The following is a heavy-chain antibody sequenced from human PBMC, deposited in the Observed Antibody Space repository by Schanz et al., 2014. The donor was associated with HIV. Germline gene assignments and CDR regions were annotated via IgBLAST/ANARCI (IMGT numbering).Heavy chain of an antibody. Sequence: EGQLVESGGGLVQPGRSLRLSCAASGFTFDDYAMHWVRQAPGKGLEWVSGISWNGASIGYADSVKGRFTISRDNAKNSLYLQMNSLIVEDTALFYCVSQGHTDEGNFELWGQGTTVTVSS. CDR3: VSQGHTDEGNFEL. CDR2: ISWNGASI. J-gene: IGHJ3*01. CDR1: GFTFDDYA. V-gene: IGHV3-9*01.